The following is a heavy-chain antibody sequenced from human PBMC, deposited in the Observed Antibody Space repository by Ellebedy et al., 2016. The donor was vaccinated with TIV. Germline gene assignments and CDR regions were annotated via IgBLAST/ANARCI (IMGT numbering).Heavy chain of an antibody. V-gene: IGHV3-23*01. CDR3: AKAASKGRGCRTPLDY. CDR1: GFTFGDYA. Sequence: PGGSLRLSCPASGFTFGDYAMNWVRQAPGKGLEWVSALGCSAKNTYYADSVQGRFTISRDNSENTLYLQMNSLRAEDTAVYDCAKAASKGRGCRTPLDYWGQGTLVTVSS. CDR2: LGCSAKNT. D-gene: IGHD6-19*01. J-gene: IGHJ4*02.